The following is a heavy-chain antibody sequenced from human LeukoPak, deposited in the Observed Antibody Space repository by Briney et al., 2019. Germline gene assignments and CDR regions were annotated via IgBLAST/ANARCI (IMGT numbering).Heavy chain of an antibody. Sequence: GGSLRLSCAASGFIFSDYYMSWIRQVPGKGLEWVSYTSSSGGATYYAGFVKGRFTVSRDNAQNSLSLQMNSLRVEDTAVYYCAKVRQLRASGFFDYWGQGTLVTVSS. CDR1: GFIFSDYY. CDR2: TSSSGGAT. D-gene: IGHD6-6*01. V-gene: IGHV3-11*01. CDR3: AKVRQLRASGFFDY. J-gene: IGHJ4*02.